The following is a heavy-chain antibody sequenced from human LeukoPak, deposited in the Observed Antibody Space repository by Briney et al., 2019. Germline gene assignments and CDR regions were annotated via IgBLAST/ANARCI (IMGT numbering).Heavy chain of an antibody. D-gene: IGHD1-26*01. Sequence: GGSLRLSCLTSGFTLSTNAMSWVRQAPGKGLEWISGISGSGASTYYADSVKGRFTISRDDSRNTLYLQMNSQRGDDTAVYYCAKDVGKWESLHFFDYWGQGTLVTVSS. J-gene: IGHJ4*02. CDR3: AKDVGKWESLHFFDY. CDR2: ISGSGAST. V-gene: IGHV3-23*01. CDR1: GFTLSTNA.